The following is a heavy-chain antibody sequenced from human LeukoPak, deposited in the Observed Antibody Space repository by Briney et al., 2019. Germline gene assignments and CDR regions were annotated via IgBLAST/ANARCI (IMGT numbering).Heavy chain of an antibody. V-gene: IGHV4-31*03. Sequence: SETLSLTCNVSDDSLSRAVYYWTWMRHHPGKGLEWIGKIYYSGSTYYNPFLQSRAVISVNRTKNQYSLMLTLVTAADTAFYYCAWGAAYSDSAFDTWGQGTLVTVSS. D-gene: IGHD2-21*01. CDR1: DDSLSRAVYY. J-gene: IGHJ5*02. CDR2: IYYSGST. CDR3: AWGAAYSDSAFDT.